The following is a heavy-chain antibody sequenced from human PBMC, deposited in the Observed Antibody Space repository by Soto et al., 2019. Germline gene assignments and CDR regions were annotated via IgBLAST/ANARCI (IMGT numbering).Heavy chain of an antibody. J-gene: IGHJ5*02. CDR3: AKGSLQWCPSSGPCYPFDL. CDR1: GFSFSNYA. V-gene: IGHV3-23*01. CDR2: ITYIGDNS. Sequence: GGSLRVSCSATGFSFSNYALTWLRQAPVRGLECISSITYIGDNSIYAGSLRVLFTMSRDNSNNIVYLQMNSLRVEDTGRYYCAKGSLQWCPSSGPCYPFDLWGQGAPVTVLL. D-gene: IGHD2-15*01.